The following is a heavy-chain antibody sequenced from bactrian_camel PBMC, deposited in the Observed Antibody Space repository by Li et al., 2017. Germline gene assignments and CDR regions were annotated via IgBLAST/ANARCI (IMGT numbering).Heavy chain of an antibody. V-gene: IGHV3S26*01. Sequence: QLVESGGGSVEAGGSLTLSCSVSGYTSSGDCMAWFRQGPGKERERVASVDDDGSTSVADSVKGRFSISEDNAKNTLTLQMNSLQPKTLPCTTVRRHSRSWLLVSWDFVPKGIRTGARGPRSPSP. CDR2: VDDDGST. D-gene: IGHD2*01. CDR1: GYTSSGDC. CDR3: RRHSRSWLLVSWDFVPKGIRT. J-gene: IGHJ4*01.